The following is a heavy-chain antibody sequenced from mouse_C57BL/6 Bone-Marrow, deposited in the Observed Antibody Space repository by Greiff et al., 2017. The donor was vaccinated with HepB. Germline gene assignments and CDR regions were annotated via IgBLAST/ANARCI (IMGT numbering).Heavy chain of an antibody. CDR2: ISDGGSYT. D-gene: IGHD3-3*01. CDR3: ARGRPWFAY. J-gene: IGHJ3*01. CDR1: GFTFSSYA. Sequence: EVKVVESGGGLVKPGGSLKLSCAASGFTFSSYAMSWVRQTPEKRLEWVATISDGGSYTYYPDNVKGRFTISRDNAKNNLYLQMSHLKSEDTAMYYCARGRPWFAYWGQGTLVTVSA. V-gene: IGHV5-4*03.